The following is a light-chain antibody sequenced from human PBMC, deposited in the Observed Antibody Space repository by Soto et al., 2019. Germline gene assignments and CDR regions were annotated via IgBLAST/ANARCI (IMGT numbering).Light chain of an antibody. V-gene: IGKV4-1*01. CDR2: WAS. Sequence: DIVMTQSPDSLAVSLGERATINCKSSQSVLYSSNNNNYLAWYQQKPGQPPKLLIYWASTRESGVPDRFSGSGSETDFTLTISSLQAEDGAVYYCQQYFSPPLTFGGGTKVEI. CDR1: QSVLYSSNNNNY. J-gene: IGKJ4*01. CDR3: QQYFSPPLT.